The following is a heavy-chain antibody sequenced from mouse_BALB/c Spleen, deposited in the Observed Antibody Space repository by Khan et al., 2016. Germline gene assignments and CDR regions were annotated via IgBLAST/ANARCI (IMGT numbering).Heavy chain of an antibody. V-gene: IGHV1-87*01. J-gene: IGHJ3*01. Sequence: QVQLQQSGAELARPGASVKLSCKASGYTFTSYWMQWVKQRPGQGLQWIGTIYPGDGDTRYTQKFKGKATLTADKSSSTAYMHISSLASEDSAVYYCARGGYVIYVFTYWGQGTLVTVSA. CDR2: IYPGDGDT. CDR3: ARGGYVIYVFTY. CDR1: GYTFTSYW. D-gene: IGHD2-1*01.